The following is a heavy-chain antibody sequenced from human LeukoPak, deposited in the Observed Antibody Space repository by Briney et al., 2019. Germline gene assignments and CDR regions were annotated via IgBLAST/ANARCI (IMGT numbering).Heavy chain of an antibody. Sequence: GGSLRLSCAASGFTFSSYAMSWVRQSPGKGLVWVSRINSDGSSTSYADSVKGRVTISRDNAKNTLYLQMNSLRAEDTAVYYCARDGDSSGYYVNFDYWGQGTLVTVSS. CDR1: GFTFSSYA. D-gene: IGHD3-22*01. J-gene: IGHJ4*02. CDR2: INSDGSST. V-gene: IGHV3-74*01. CDR3: ARDGDSSGYYVNFDY.